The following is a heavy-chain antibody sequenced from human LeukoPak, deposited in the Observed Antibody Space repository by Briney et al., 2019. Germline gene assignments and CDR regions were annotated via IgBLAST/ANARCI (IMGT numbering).Heavy chain of an antibody. CDR3: ARKSWRVTDY. CDR2: INHSGST. J-gene: IGHJ4*02. D-gene: IGHD4-23*01. Sequence: PSETLSLTCAVYGGSFSGYYWSWIRQPPGKGLEWFGEINHSGSTNYNPSLKSRVTISVDTSKNQFSLKLSSVTAADTAVYYCARKSWRVTDYWGQGTLVTVSS. CDR1: GGSFSGYY. V-gene: IGHV4-34*01.